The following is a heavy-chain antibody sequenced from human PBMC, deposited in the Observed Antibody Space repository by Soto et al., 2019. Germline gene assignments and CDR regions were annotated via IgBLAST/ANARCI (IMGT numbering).Heavy chain of an antibody. J-gene: IGHJ4*02. D-gene: IGHD5-12*01. Sequence: AETLSLTCAVSGGSFSGYYWSWIRQPPGKGLEKIGEINHSGITNYNPSLKSRVTMSVDTSKNHFSLRLFSVTAADTAIYFCAREGNLGRWLQPLDFWGQGTLVTVSS. CDR2: INHSGIT. CDR3: AREGNLGRWLQPLDF. V-gene: IGHV4-34*01. CDR1: GGSFSGYY.